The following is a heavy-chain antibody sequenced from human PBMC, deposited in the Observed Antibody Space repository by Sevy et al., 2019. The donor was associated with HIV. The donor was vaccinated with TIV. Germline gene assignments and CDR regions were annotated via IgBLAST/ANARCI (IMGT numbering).Heavy chain of an antibody. CDR3: ARDCSSTSCLWGLDV. Sequence: GGSLRLSCAASGFTFSRYWMSWVRQAPGKGLEWVANIKKDRSEKYYVYSVKGRFTISRDNAKNSLFLQMNSLRAEDTAVYYCARDCSSTSCLWGLDVWGQGTTVTVSS. V-gene: IGHV3-7*03. D-gene: IGHD2-2*01. J-gene: IGHJ6*02. CDR1: GFTFSRYW. CDR2: IKKDRSEK.